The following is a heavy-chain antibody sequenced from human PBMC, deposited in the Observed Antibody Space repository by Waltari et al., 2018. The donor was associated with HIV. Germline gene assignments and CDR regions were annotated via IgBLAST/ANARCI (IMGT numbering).Heavy chain of an antibody. CDR3: ARDTAMVIGFFDY. CDR1: GFTFSSYW. Sequence: EVQLVESGGGLVQPGGSLRLSCAASGFTFSSYWMGWVRQAPGKGLEWVANIKQDGSEKYYVDSVKGRFTISRDNAKNSLYLQMNSLRAEDTAVYYCARDTAMVIGFFDYWGQGTLVTVSS. D-gene: IGHD5-18*01. V-gene: IGHV3-7*01. CDR2: IKQDGSEK. J-gene: IGHJ4*02.